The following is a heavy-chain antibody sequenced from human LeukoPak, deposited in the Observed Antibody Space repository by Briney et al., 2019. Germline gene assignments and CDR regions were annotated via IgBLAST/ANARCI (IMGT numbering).Heavy chain of an antibody. CDR2: LTRSGGDT. J-gene: IGHJ4*02. Sequence: GGSLRLSCAASGFTFTDYPLSWLRQAPGKGVEWVSALTRSGGDTYLADTVKGRFTISRDNSKNTLYLQMNSLRAEDTAVYYCAKSSYSSSPSMVDYWGQGTLVTVSS. V-gene: IGHV3-23*01. CDR3: AKSSYSSSPSMVDY. CDR1: GFTFTDYP. D-gene: IGHD6-13*01.